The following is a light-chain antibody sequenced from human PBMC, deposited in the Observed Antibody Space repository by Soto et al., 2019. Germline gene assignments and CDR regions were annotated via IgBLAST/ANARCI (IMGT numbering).Light chain of an antibody. J-gene: IGLJ1*01. V-gene: IGLV2-23*01. CDR2: EGT. Sequence: QSALTQPASVSGSPGQSITISCTGTSREVGSYDLVSWYQHHPGKAPKLMFYEGTKRPSGVSNRFSGSKSGNTASLAISGLQAEDEADYYCCSYAGSTTYVFGTGTKLTVL. CDR3: CSYAGSTTYV. CDR1: SREVGSYDL.